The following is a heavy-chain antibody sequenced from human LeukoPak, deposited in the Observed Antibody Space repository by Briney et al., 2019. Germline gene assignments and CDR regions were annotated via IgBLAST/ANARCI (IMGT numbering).Heavy chain of an antibody. V-gene: IGHV1-46*01. CDR3: ARPLFDKAYCGSDCYPGGHFDY. CDR2: INPSGGST. Sequence: ASVKVSCKASGYTFTSYYMHWVRQAPGQGLEWMGIINPSGGSTSYAQKFQGRVTMTRDTSTSTVYMELSSLRSEDTAVYYCARPLFDKAYCGSDCYPGGHFDYWGQGTLVTVSS. CDR1: GYTFTSYY. D-gene: IGHD2-21*02. J-gene: IGHJ4*02.